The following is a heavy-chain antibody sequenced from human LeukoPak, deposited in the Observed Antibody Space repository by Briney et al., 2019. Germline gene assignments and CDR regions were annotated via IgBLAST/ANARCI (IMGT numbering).Heavy chain of an antibody. Sequence: GGSLRLSCAASGFTFSSYWMRWARQAPGKGLEWVANIKQDGSEKYYVDSVKGRFTISRDNAKNSLYLQMNSLRAEDTAVYYCARDRERYYYGSGSYYRDVYYMDVWGKGTTVTVSS. CDR1: GFTFSSYW. CDR3: ARDRERYYYGSGSYYRDVYYMDV. D-gene: IGHD3-10*01. V-gene: IGHV3-7*01. CDR2: IKQDGSEK. J-gene: IGHJ6*03.